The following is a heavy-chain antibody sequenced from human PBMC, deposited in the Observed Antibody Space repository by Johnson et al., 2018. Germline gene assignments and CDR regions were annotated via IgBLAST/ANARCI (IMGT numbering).Heavy chain of an antibody. CDR2: IWYDGSNK. V-gene: IGHV3-33*01. CDR1: GFTFSSYG. J-gene: IGHJ6*02. CDR3: ARVLGTRSLYYYDGRDV. Sequence: QVQLVQSGGGVVQPGRSLRLSCAASGFTFSSYGMHWVRQAPGKGLEWVAVIWYDGSNKYYADSVNGRFTISRDNSKNTLYLQMNSLRAEDTAVYYCARVLGTRSLYYYDGRDVWGQGTTVTVSS. D-gene: IGHD7-27*01.